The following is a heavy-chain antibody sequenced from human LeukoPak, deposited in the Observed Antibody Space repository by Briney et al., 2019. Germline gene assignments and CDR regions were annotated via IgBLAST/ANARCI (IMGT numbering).Heavy chain of an antibody. CDR1: GGTFSSYA. J-gene: IGHJ4*02. V-gene: IGHV1-69*13. CDR3: ARAMIGSSSVELFGY. CDR2: IIPIFGTA. D-gene: IGHD3-3*01. Sequence: SVKVSCKASGGTFSSYAISWVRQAPGQGLEWMGGIIPIFGTANYAQKFQGRVTITADESTSTAYMELSSLRSEATAVYYCARAMIGSSSVELFGYWGQGTLVTVSS.